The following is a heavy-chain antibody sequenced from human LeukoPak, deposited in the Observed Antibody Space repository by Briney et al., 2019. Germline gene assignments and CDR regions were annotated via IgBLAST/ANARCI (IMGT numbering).Heavy chain of an antibody. Sequence: ASVKVSCKVSGYTLTELSMHWVRQAPGKGLEWMGGFDPEDGETIYAQKFQGRATMTEDTSTDTAYMELSSLRSEDTAVYYCATGLGSGSYFDYWGQGTLVTVSS. CDR1: GYTLTELS. J-gene: IGHJ4*02. CDR2: FDPEDGET. CDR3: ATGLGSGSYFDY. V-gene: IGHV1-24*01. D-gene: IGHD3-10*01.